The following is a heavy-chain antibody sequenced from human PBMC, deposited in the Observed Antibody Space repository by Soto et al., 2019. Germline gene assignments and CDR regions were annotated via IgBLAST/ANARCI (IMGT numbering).Heavy chain of an antibody. CDR2: IKQDGSAK. D-gene: IGHD2-8*01. CDR3: TKRLDV. Sequence: EVQLVESGGGLVQPGGSLRLSCAASGFTFSSFWMNWVRQATGKGLEWVANIKQDGSAKYYVDSVKGRFTISRDNAENSLYLQMNSLRVEDTAVYYCTKRLDVWGQGTTVTVSS. J-gene: IGHJ6*02. V-gene: IGHV3-7*01. CDR1: GFTFSSFW.